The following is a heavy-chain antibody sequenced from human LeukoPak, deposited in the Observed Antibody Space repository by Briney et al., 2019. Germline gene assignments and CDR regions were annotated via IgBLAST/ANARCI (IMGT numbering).Heavy chain of an antibody. V-gene: IGHV3-23*01. CDR2: FSGSGDST. CDR1: GFTFSSYA. J-gene: IGHJ5*02. D-gene: IGHD3-16*02. Sequence: GGSLRLSCAASGFTFSSYAMSWVRQAPGKGLEWVSAFSGSGDSTYYADSAKGRFTISRDNSKNTLYLQMNSLRAEDTAGYYCAKDYRSSVGDPWGRGTLVTVSS. CDR3: AKDYRSSVGDP.